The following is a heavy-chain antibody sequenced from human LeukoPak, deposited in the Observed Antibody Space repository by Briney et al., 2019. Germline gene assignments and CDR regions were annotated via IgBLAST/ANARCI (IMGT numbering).Heavy chain of an antibody. Sequence: GRSLRLSCAASGFTFDDYAMHWVRQAPGKGLEWVSGISWNSGSIAYADSVKGRFTISRDNAKNSLYLQMNSLRAEDTALYYCAKDSGGHYGSGKGFDYWGQGTLVTVSS. V-gene: IGHV3-9*01. CDR2: ISWNSGSI. D-gene: IGHD3-10*01. CDR3: AKDSGGHYGSGKGFDY. CDR1: GFTFDDYA. J-gene: IGHJ4*02.